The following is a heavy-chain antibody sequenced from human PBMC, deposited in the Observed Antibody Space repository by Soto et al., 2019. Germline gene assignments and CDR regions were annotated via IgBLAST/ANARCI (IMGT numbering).Heavy chain of an antibody. V-gene: IGHV6-1*01. D-gene: IGHD5-18*01. CDR3: ARSGVLVGAMVNWFDP. CDR2: TYYRSKWYN. CDR1: GDSVSSNSAA. Sequence: SQTLSLTCAISGDSVSSNSAAWNWIRQSPSRGLEWLGRTYYRSKWYNDYAVSLKSRITINPDTSKNQFSLQLNSVTPEDTAVYYCARSGVLVGAMVNWFDPWGQGTLVTVSS. J-gene: IGHJ5*02.